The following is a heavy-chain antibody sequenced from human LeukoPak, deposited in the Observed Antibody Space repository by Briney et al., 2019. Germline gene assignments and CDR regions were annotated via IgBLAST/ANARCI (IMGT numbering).Heavy chain of an antibody. CDR3: ARGRGGYDRQWLARYYFDY. V-gene: IGHV4-34*01. CDR2: INHSGST. D-gene: IGHD5-12*01. CDR1: GGSFSGYY. J-gene: IGHJ4*02. Sequence: SETLSLTCTVYGGSFSGYYWSWIRQPPGKGLEWIGEINHSGSTNYNPSLKSRVTISVDTSKNQFSLKLSSVTAADTAVYYCARGRGGYDRQWLARYYFDYWGQGTLVTVSS.